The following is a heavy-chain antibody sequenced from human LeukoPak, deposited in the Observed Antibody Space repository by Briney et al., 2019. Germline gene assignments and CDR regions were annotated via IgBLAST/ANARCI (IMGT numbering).Heavy chain of an antibody. D-gene: IGHD1-7*01. J-gene: IGHJ4*02. CDR3: ARDRSPYGITGTTNY. CDR2: ISSSGSTI. CDR1: GFTFSDYY. V-gene: IGHV3-11*04. Sequence: GGSLRLSCAASGFTFSDYYMSWIRQAPGKGREWVSYISSSGSTIYYADSVKGRFTISRDNAKNSLYLQMNSLRAEDTAVYYCARDRSPYGITGTTNYWGQGTLVTVSS.